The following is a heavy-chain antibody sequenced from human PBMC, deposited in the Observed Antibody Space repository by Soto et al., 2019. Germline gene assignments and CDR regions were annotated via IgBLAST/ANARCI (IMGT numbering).Heavy chain of an antibody. V-gene: IGHV1-18*01. CDR3: ARQNYYSGMDV. CDR1: GYTFTSYF. CDR2: ISPYNGNT. Sequence: EASVKVSCKTSGYTFTSYFITWVRQAPGHGLEWMGWISPYNGNTNYAQMLQGRVTMTTDTSTSTGYLELRSLRSDGTAVYYCARQNYYSGMDVWGQGTTVTVSS. J-gene: IGHJ6*02. D-gene: IGHD3-10*01.